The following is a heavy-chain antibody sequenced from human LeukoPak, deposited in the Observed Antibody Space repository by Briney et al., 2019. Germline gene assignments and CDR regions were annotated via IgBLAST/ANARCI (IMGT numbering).Heavy chain of an antibody. CDR3: ARSWRYYGSGSYYDY. CDR2: ISSSSSYI. Sequence: GGSLRLSCAASGFTFSSYSMNWVRQAPGKGLEWVSSISSSSSYIYYADSVKGRFTISRDNAKNSLYLQMNSLRAEDTAVYYCARSWRYYGSGSYYDYWGQGTLVTVSS. D-gene: IGHD3-10*01. J-gene: IGHJ4*02. CDR1: GFTFSSYS. V-gene: IGHV3-21*04.